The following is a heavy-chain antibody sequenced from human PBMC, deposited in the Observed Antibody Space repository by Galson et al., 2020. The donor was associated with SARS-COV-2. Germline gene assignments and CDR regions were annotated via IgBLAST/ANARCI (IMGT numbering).Heavy chain of an antibody. V-gene: IGHV3-23*01. Sequence: GESLKISCEASGFTFRHYAMSWVRQAPGKGLDWVSAISSSGGNTYYADSVKGRFTISRDNSKNTVYLQMNSLRADDTAVYYCAKGGLQAAGGYLDYWGQGTLVTVSS. D-gene: IGHD6-25*01. CDR1: GFTFRHYA. J-gene: IGHJ4*02. CDR3: AKGGLQAAGGYLDY. CDR2: ISSSGGNT.